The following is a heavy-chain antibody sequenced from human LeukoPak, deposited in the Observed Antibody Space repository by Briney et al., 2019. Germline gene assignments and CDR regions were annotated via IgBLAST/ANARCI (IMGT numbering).Heavy chain of an antibody. CDR2: ISSSSSYI. V-gene: IGHV3-21*01. D-gene: IGHD6-19*01. Sequence: GGSLRLSCAASGSTFSSYTMNWVRQAPGKGLEWVSSISSSSSYIYYADSVKGRFTISRDNAKNSLYLQMNSLGAEDTAVYCCARSTVAATVAFDIWGQGTMVTVSS. CDR1: GSTFSSYT. CDR3: ARSTVAATVAFDI. J-gene: IGHJ3*02.